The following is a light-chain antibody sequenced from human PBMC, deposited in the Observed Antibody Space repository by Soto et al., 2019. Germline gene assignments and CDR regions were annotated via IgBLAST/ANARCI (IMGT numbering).Light chain of an antibody. Sequence: EIVMTQSPATLSVSPGESVTLSCRASQSLGGNLAWYQQTPGQAPRLLIYDASTRATGIPARFSGSGSGTEFTLTISSLQSEDFAVYYCQQYGDSTGRTFGQGTKVDIK. CDR3: QQYGDSTGRT. CDR2: DAS. CDR1: QSLGGN. J-gene: IGKJ1*01. V-gene: IGKV3-15*01.